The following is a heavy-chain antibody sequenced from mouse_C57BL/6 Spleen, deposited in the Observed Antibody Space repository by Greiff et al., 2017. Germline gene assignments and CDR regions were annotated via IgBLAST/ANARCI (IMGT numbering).Heavy chain of an antibody. Sequence: QVQLQQSGPELVKPGASVKISCKASGYAFSSSWMNWVKQRPGKGLEWIGRIYPGDGDTNYNGKFKGKATLTADKSSSTAYMQLSSLTSEDSAVYFCARGEGGWDLFDYWGQGTTLTVSS. V-gene: IGHV1-82*01. CDR3: ARGEGGWDLFDY. J-gene: IGHJ2*01. CDR1: GYAFSSSW. CDR2: IYPGDGDT. D-gene: IGHD4-1*01.